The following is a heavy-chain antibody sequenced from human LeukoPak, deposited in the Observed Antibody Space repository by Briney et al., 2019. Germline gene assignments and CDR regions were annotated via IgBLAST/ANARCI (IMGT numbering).Heavy chain of an antibody. V-gene: IGHV5-51*01. CDR1: GYSFTNYW. CDR3: ARVDGSGSYPFDY. J-gene: IGHJ4*02. D-gene: IGHD3-10*01. CDR2: IYPGDSDT. Sequence: KCGESLKISCTGSGYSFTNYWIGWVRQMPGKGLEWMGIIYPGDSDTRYSPSFQGQVTISADKSISTAYLQWVTLKASDTAMYYCARVDGSGSYPFDYWGQGTLVTVSS.